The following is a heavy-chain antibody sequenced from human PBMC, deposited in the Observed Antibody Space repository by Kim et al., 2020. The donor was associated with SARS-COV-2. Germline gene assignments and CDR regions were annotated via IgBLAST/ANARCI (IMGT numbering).Heavy chain of an antibody. Sequence: GGSLRLSCAASGFTFSSYAMSWVRQAPGKGLEWVSAISGSGGSTYYADSVKGRFTISRDNSKNTLYLQMNSLRAEDTAVYYCAKDSYYDDYGDYDWYFDLWGRGTLVPVSS. CDR1: GFTFSSYA. J-gene: IGHJ2*01. CDR3: AKDSYYDDYGDYDWYFDL. CDR2: ISGSGGST. V-gene: IGHV3-23*01. D-gene: IGHD4-17*01.